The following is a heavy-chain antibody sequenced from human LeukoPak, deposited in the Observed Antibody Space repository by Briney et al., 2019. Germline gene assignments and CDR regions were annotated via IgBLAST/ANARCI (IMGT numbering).Heavy chain of an antibody. V-gene: IGHV4-38-2*02. CDR3: ARYTLAYFDY. Sequence: SETLSLTCTVSGYSISSGYYWVWIRPSPGKGLEWIASINHSGSTYYNPSLKSRVTISVDTSRNQFSLKMSSVTAADTAVFYCARYTLAYFDYWGQGTLVTVSS. J-gene: IGHJ4*02. CDR2: INHSGST. CDR1: GYSISSGYY.